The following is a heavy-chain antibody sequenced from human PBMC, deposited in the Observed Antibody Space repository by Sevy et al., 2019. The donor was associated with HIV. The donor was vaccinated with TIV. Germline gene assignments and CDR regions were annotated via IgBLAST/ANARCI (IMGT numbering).Heavy chain of an antibody. Sequence: GGSLSLSCAASGFTFRDYYMSWIRQAPGKGLAGVSYISSSGSPIYYTPSVKGRFTISRDNAKNSLYLQMNSLRAEDTAVYYCAKDGFAAAAGCFLYFDSWGQGTLVTVSS. CDR3: AKDGFAAAAGCFLYFDS. V-gene: IGHV3-11*04. CDR2: ISSSGSPI. D-gene: IGHD6-13*01. J-gene: IGHJ4*02. CDR1: GFTFRDYY.